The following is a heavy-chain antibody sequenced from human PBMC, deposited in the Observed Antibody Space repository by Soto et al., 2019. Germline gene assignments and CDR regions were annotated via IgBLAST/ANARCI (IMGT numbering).Heavy chain of an antibody. Sequence: SQTLSLTCAISGDSVSSNSAAWNWIRQSPSRGLEWLGRTYYRSKWYNDYAVPVESRITINPDTSNNQFSLQLNSVTPEDTAVYYCARDHRYSSGWYYYYGMDVWGQGTTVTISS. V-gene: IGHV6-1*01. CDR1: GDSVSSNSAA. CDR3: ARDHRYSSGWYYYYGMDV. J-gene: IGHJ6*02. CDR2: TYYRSKWYN. D-gene: IGHD6-19*01.